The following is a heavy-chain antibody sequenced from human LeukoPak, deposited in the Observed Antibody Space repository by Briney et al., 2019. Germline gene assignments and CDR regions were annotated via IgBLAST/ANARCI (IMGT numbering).Heavy chain of an antibody. J-gene: IGHJ6*02. CDR2: ISGGGSST. D-gene: IGHD1-1*01. Sequence: GGSLRLSCSASGFTFGSFAMAWVRQAPGKGLEWVSTISGGGSSTYYADSVKGRFTISRDNSKNTLYLQMNSLRAEDTAVYYCAREQQLDPYYYYGMDVWGQGTTVTVSS. CDR3: AREQQLDPYYYYGMDV. V-gene: IGHV3-23*01. CDR1: GFTFGSFA.